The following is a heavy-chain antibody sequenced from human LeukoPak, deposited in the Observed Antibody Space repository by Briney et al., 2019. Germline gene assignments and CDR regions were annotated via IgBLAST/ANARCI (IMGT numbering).Heavy chain of an antibody. V-gene: IGHV3-30*04. CDR3: ASAPSSSWHNFGS. J-gene: IGHJ4*02. Sequence: GGSLRLSCVASGFTFSDYPMHWVRQAPAKGLEWVTIISDGGSQKYYADSVKGRFTISRDDSKNTVYLQMNSLRPEDTGLYYCASAPSSSWHNFGSWGQGTLVTVSS. D-gene: IGHD6-13*01. CDR1: GFTFSDYP. CDR2: ISDGGSQK.